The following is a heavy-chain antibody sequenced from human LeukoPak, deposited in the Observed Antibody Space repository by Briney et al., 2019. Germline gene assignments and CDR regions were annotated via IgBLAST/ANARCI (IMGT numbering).Heavy chain of an antibody. J-gene: IGHJ4*02. D-gene: IGHD3-10*01. Sequence: SVKVSCKASGGTFSSYAISWVRQAPGQGLEWMGGIIPIFGTANYAQKFQGRVTITTDESTSTAYMELSSLRSEDTAVYYCARYYPLRYYFDYWGQGTLVTVSS. CDR1: GGTFSSYA. CDR3: ARYYPLRYYFDY. V-gene: IGHV1-69*05. CDR2: IIPIFGTA.